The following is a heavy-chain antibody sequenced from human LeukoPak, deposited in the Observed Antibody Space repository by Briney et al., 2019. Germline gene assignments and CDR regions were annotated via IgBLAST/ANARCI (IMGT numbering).Heavy chain of an antibody. CDR2: SNPDNVGT. Sequence: ASVKVSCKASGYSFTAHYMHWIRQAPGQGLEWMGQSNPDNVGTKYASKFQGRVTMTRDTSTATVYMELSSLRSEDTAVYYCARFLGGTDAFDIWGQGTMVTVSS. J-gene: IGHJ3*02. CDR1: GYSFTAHY. CDR3: ARFLGGTDAFDI. V-gene: IGHV1-2*06.